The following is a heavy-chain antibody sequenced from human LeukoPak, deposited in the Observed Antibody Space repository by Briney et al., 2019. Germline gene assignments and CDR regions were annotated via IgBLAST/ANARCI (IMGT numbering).Heavy chain of an antibody. CDR3: AKTTFGYSSGRSPGWPVDY. V-gene: IGHV3-23*01. CDR2: IVGSGGSS. D-gene: IGHD6-19*01. CDR1: GFTVSSNY. J-gene: IGHJ4*02. Sequence: GGSLRLSCAASGFTVSSNYMSWVRQAPGKGLEWVSGIVGSGGSSYYAESVRGRFTISRDNSKNTVYMQMNSLRDEDTAVYYCAKTTFGYSSGRSPGWPVDYWGQGTVVTVSS.